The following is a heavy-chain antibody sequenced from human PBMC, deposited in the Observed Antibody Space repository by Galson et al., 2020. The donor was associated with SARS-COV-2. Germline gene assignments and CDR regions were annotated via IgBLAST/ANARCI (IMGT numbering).Heavy chain of an antibody. CDR2: ISWNSGSI. CDR3: AKMAGPTYYYDSSGYYDSWDY. Sequence: SLKISCAASGFTFDDYAMHWVRQAPGKGLEWVSGISWNSGSIGYADSVKGRFTISRDNAKNSLYLQMNSLRAEDTALYYCAKMAGPTYYYDSSGYYDSWDYWGQGTLVTVSS. J-gene: IGHJ4*02. CDR1: GFTFDDYA. V-gene: IGHV3-9*01. D-gene: IGHD3-22*01.